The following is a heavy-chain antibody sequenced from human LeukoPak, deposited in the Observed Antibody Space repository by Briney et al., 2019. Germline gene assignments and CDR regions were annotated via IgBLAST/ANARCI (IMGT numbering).Heavy chain of an antibody. CDR3: AMGINMVRGLEY. CDR1: GGSISSGDYY. V-gene: IGHV4-30-4*01. D-gene: IGHD3-10*01. CDR2: IYCSGST. Sequence: SETLSLTCTVSGGSISSGDYYWGWIRQPPGKGLEWIGYIYCSGSTYYNPALKRRVTISVDTSKNQFSLKLSSVTDADTAVYYCAMGINMVRGLEYWGQGTLVTVSS. J-gene: IGHJ4*02.